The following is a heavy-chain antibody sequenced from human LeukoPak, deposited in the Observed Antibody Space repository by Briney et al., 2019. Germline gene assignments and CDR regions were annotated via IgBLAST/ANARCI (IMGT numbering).Heavy chain of an antibody. V-gene: IGHV4-39*01. CDR2: IYYSGST. Sequence: PSETLSLTCTVSGGSISSSSYYWGWIRQPPGKGLEWIGSIYYSGSTYYNPSLKSRVTISVDTSKNQFSLKLSSVTAADTAVYYCARYMMGFDYWGQGTLVTVSS. CDR1: GGSISSSSYY. J-gene: IGHJ4*02. D-gene: IGHD3-16*01. CDR3: ARYMMGFDY.